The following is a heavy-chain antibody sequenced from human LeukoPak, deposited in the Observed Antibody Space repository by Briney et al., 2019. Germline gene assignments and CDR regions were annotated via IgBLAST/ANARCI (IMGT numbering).Heavy chain of an antibody. D-gene: IGHD3-3*01. J-gene: IGHJ5*02. CDR1: GGSFSGYY. V-gene: IGHV4-34*01. CDR2: INHSGST. Sequence: PSETLSLTCAVYGGSFSGYYWSWIRQPPGKGLEWIGEINHSGSTNYNPSLKSRVTISVDTSKNQFSLKLSSVTVADTAVYYCARWREWLTLGPYNWFDPWGQGTLVTVSS. CDR3: ARWREWLTLGPYNWFDP.